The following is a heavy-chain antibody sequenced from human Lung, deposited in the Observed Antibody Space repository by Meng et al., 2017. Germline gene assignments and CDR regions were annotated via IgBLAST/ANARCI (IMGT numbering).Heavy chain of an antibody. J-gene: IGHJ4*02. V-gene: IGHV3-23*04. CDR1: GFSFSSYA. CDR2: LSGGGFTT. D-gene: IGHD3-10*01. Sequence: EGQLVDVGGGLVQPGGPLRLSCAASGFSFSSYAMSWVRHAPGKGLEWVSALSGGGFTTYYADSVKGRFAISRHNSKNTLYLQMNSLRAEDTALYYCAKYSYGLGDYLDYWGQGALVTVSS. CDR3: AKYSYGLGDYLDY.